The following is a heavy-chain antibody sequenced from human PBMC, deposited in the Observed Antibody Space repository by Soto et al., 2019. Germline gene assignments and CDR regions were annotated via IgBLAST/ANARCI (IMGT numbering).Heavy chain of an antibody. CDR3: ARFYWSASKIGV. J-gene: IGHJ6*01. D-gene: IGHD2-8*02. CDR1: GDSVSSGASH. CDR2: ISHNATA. Sequence: SGTLSVTCDVSGDSVSSGASHWTWIRQSPGKGLEWIGYISHNATADCNPSLKSRVSVSVDTSKNQFSLKLTSATTADTGVYYCARFYWSASKIGVWAQGTTVILS. V-gene: IGHV4-61*08.